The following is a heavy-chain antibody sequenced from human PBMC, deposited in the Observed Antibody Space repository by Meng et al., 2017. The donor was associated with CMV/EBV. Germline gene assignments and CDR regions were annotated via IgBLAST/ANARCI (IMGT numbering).Heavy chain of an antibody. CDR2: IYSGGST. CDR1: GFTVSSNY. V-gene: IGHV3-53*01. Sequence: RGSLRLSCAASGFTVSSNYMSWVRQAPGKGLEWVSVIYSGGSTYYADSVKGRFTISRDNSKNTLYLQMNSLRAEDTAVYYCARDSVVVPAAPDYYGMDVWGQGTTVTVSS. CDR3: ARDSVVVPAAPDYYGMDV. J-gene: IGHJ6*02. D-gene: IGHD2-2*01.